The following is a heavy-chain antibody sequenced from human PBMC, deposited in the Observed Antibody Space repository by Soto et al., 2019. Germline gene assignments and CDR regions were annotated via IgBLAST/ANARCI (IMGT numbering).Heavy chain of an antibody. CDR3: ARASGQGAFDI. D-gene: IGHD3-10*01. V-gene: IGHV3-33*01. J-gene: IGHJ3*02. CDR2: IWYDGSNK. CDR1: GFTFSSYG. Sequence: PGGSLRLSCAASGFTFSSYGMHWVRQAPGKGLEWVAVIWYDGSNKYYADSVKGRFTISRDNSKNTLYLQMNSLRAEDTAVYYCARASGQGAFDIWGQGTMVTVSS.